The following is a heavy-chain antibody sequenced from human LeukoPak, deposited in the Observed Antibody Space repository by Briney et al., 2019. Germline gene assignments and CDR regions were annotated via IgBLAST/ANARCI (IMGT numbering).Heavy chain of an antibody. D-gene: IGHD3-16*01. CDR3: ARDRAVKARIGGMDV. J-gene: IGHJ6*02. V-gene: IGHV3-21*06. CDR2: ISESSSHT. CDR1: GFVFSGYS. Sequence: GGSLRLSCAASGFVFSGYSINWVRQAPGKGLEWVSYISESSSHTYYVDSVKGRFTISRDNAKNSLYLQMSSQRAEGTGIYYCARDRAVKARIGGMDVWGQGTTVIVSS.